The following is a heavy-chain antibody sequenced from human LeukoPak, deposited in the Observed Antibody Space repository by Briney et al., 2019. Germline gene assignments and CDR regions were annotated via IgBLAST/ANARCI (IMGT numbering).Heavy chain of an antibody. D-gene: IGHD6-19*01. CDR2: INHSGST. Sequence: FGDYAMTWIRQPPGKGLEWIGEINHSGSTNYNPSLKSRVTISVDTSKNQFSLKLSSVTAADTAVYYCARRQWLVRAFDIWGQGTMVTVSS. J-gene: IGHJ3*02. CDR1: FGDYA. CDR3: ARRQWLVRAFDI. V-gene: IGHV4-34*01.